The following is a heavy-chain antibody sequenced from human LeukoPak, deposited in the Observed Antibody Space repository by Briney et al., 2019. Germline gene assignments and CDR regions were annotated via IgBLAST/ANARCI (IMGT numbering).Heavy chain of an antibody. CDR1: GFTFDDYA. CDR2: ISGDGGST. D-gene: IGHD2-21*02. CDR3: AKEDCGGACYFDY. Sequence: GGSLRLSCAASGFTFDDYAMHWVRQAPGKGLEWVSLISGDGGSTYYADSVKGRFTISRDNSKNTMFLQMNSLRAEDTAVYYCAKEDCGGACYFDYWGQGTLVTVSS. J-gene: IGHJ4*02. V-gene: IGHV3-43*02.